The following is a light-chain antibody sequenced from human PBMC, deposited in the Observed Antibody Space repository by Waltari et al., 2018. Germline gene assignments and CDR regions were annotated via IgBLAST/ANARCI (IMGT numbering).Light chain of an antibody. CDR3: CSYAGNYVWV. V-gene: IGLV2-23*02. J-gene: IGLJ3*02. Sequence: QSALTQPAAVSGSPGQSVTISCTGASSDIGRYDIVSWYQQHPGNAPKLVISDVSKRPSGVSDRFSGSKSGDTASLTISGRQFEDEADYYCCSYAGNYVWVFGGGTRLTVL. CDR1: SSDIGRYDI. CDR2: DVS.